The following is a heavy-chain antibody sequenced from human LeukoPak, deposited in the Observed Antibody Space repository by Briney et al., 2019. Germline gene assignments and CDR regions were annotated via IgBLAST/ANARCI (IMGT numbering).Heavy chain of an antibody. V-gene: IGHV1-8*01. D-gene: IGHD3-10*01. CDR3: ARKGYGSGSYYLDY. CDR2: MNPNSGNT. Sequence: ASVKVSCKASGYTFTSYDINWVRQATGQGLEWMGWMNPNSGNTGYAQKFQGWVTMTRDTSISTAYMELSRLRSDDTAVYYCARKGYGSGSYYLDYWGQGTLVTVSS. CDR1: GYTFTSYD. J-gene: IGHJ4*02.